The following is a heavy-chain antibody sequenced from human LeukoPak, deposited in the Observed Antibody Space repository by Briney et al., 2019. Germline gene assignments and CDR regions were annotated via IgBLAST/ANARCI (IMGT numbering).Heavy chain of an antibody. CDR3: AKGSGWLIDR. J-gene: IGHJ4*02. Sequence: GGSLRLSCAASGSTFSNYWMHWVRQAPGRGLEYVANIEQGGSEKLCMDSVRGRFTISRDDAKNSLSLQMNSLRAEDTAVYYCAKGSGWLIDRWGQGTVVTVSS. CDR2: IEQGGSEK. V-gene: IGHV3-7*01. D-gene: IGHD6-19*01. CDR1: GSTFSNYW.